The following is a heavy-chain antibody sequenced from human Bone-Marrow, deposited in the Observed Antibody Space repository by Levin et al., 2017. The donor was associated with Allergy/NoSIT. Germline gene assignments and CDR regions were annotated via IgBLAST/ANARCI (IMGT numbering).Heavy chain of an antibody. Sequence: PGGSLRLSCLASGFTFSDHYMDWVRQAPGKGLEWVGRIRNRPNSYTTEYAAAVEGRFSISRDDSKNSLFLQMSGLKTEDTAIYYCARLSAAGPDYWGQGTLVTVSS. CDR1: GFTFSDHY. CDR3: ARLSAAGPDY. CDR2: IRNRPNSYTT. V-gene: IGHV3-72*01. J-gene: IGHJ4*02. D-gene: IGHD6-13*01.